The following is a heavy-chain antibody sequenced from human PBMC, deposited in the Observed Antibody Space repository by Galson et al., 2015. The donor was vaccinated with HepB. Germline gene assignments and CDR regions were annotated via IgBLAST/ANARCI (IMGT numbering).Heavy chain of an antibody. CDR3: ARAYYYDSSGYYYLYYFDY. V-gene: IGHV4-39*01. J-gene: IGHJ4*02. CDR2: IYYSGST. D-gene: IGHD3-22*01. Sequence: TLSLTCTVSGGSISSSSYYWGWIRQPPGKGLEWIGSIYYSGSTYYNPSLKSRVTIPVDTSKNQFSLKLSSVTAADTAVYYCARAYYYDSSGYYYLYYFDYWGQGTLVTVSS. CDR1: GGSISSSSYY.